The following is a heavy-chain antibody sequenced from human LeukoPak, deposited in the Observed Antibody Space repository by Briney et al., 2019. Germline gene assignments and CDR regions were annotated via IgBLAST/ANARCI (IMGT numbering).Heavy chain of an antibody. J-gene: IGHJ4*02. CDR3: ARVLSVAARPFDY. CDR1: GFTFSRYV. CDR2: ISYDGSNE. D-gene: IGHD6-6*01. V-gene: IGHV3-30*04. Sequence: GGSLRLSCAASGFTFSRYVMHWVRQAPGKGLEWVAVISYDGSNEYYADSVKGRFTTSRDNSKNTLNVQMNSLRAEDTAVYYCARVLSVAARPFDYWAQGTLVTVSS.